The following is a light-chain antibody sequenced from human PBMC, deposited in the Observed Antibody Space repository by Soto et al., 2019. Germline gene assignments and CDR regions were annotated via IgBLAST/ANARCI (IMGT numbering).Light chain of an antibody. CDR3: CSFVRSITLYA. V-gene: IGLV2-23*01. CDR2: EGS. CDR1: SSDVGSSNL. Sequence: QSVLTQPASVSASPGQSITISCTGTSSDVGSSNLVSWYQHHPGKAPKLIIYEGSRRPSGVSGRFSGSKSGNTASLTISGLSADDEADDYCCSFVRSITLYASGTGTKVTVL. J-gene: IGLJ1*01.